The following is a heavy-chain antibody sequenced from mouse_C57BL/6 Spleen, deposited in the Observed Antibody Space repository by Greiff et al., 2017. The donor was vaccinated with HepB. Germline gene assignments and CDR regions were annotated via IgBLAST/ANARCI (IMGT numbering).Heavy chain of an antibody. CDR1: GYTFTSYW. J-gene: IGHJ2*01. D-gene: IGHD2-3*01. CDR3: TRMGEIYDGVTGSYYFDY. CDR2: IYPGNSDT. Sequence: VQLQQSGTVLARPGASVKMSCKTSGYTFTSYWMHWVKQRPGQGLEWIGAIYPGNSDTSNNQKFKGKAKLTAVTSASTAYMELSSLTNEDSAVYYCTRMGEIYDGVTGSYYFDYWGQGTTLTVSS. V-gene: IGHV1-5*01.